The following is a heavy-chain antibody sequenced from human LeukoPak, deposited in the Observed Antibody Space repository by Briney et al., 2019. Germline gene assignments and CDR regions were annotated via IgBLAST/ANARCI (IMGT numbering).Heavy chain of an antibody. Sequence: GGSLRLSCAASGFTFDDYAMHWVRQAPGKGLEWVSGISWNSGSIGYADSVKGRFTISRDNAKNSLYLQMNSLRAEDTALYYCAKDMTTVGGGIDYWGQGTLVTVSS. V-gene: IGHV3-9*01. CDR3: AKDMTTVGGGIDY. D-gene: IGHD4-23*01. J-gene: IGHJ4*02. CDR2: ISWNSGSI. CDR1: GFTFDDYA.